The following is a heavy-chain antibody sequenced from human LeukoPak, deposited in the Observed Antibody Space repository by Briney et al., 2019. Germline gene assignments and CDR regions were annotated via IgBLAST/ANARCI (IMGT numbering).Heavy chain of an antibody. J-gene: IGHJ1*01. Sequence: GGSLRLSCAASGFTFSNYGMHWVRQAPGKGLEWVAVIWYDGSNKYYADSVKGRFTISRDNSKNTLYLQMNSLRDEDTAVYYCASRAEHWGQGTLVTVYS. CDR2: IWYDGSNK. CDR1: GFTFSNYG. CDR3: ASRAEH. V-gene: IGHV3-33*08.